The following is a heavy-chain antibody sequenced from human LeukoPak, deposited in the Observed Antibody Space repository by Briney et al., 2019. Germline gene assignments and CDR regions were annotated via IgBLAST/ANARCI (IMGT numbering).Heavy chain of an antibody. D-gene: IGHD6-13*01. CDR2: INHSGST. J-gene: IGHJ4*02. CDR3: ARRGKQQLNY. CDR1: GGFFSGYY. Sequence: SETLSLTCAVYGGFFSGYYWSWIRQPPGKGLEWIGEINHSGSTNYNPSLKSRVTISVDTSKNQFSLRLSSVTAADTAVYYCARRGKQQLNYWGQGTLVTVSS. V-gene: IGHV4-34*01.